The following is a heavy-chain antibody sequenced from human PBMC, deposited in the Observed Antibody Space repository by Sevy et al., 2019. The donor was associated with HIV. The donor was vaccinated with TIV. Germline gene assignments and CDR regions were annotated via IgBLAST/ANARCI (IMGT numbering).Heavy chain of an antibody. CDR3: ARGSAGDSELGY. CDR1: GFTFSTYN. CDR2: ISYDGSNK. J-gene: IGHJ4*02. V-gene: IGHV3-30-3*01. Sequence: GGSLRLSCAASGFTFSTYNIHRVRQAPGKGLEWVAVISYDGSNKYYADSVKGRFTISRDNSKNTLYLQMNSLRGNDTALYFCARGSAGDSELGYWGQGTLVTVSS. D-gene: IGHD2-15*01.